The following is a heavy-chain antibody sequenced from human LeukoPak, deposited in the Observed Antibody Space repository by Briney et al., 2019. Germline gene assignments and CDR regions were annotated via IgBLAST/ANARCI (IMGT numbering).Heavy chain of an antibody. CDR3: ARDPGFVVVPAGPVTGYYYMDV. V-gene: IGHV4-59*12. J-gene: IGHJ6*03. D-gene: IGHD2-2*01. Sequence: SETLSLTCTVSGGSISGYYWSWIRQPPGKGLEWIGYIYYSGSTNYNPSLKSRVTISVDTSKNQFSLKLSSVTAADTAVYYCARDPGFVVVPAGPVTGYYYMDVWGKGTTVTVSS. CDR1: GGSISGYY. CDR2: IYYSGST.